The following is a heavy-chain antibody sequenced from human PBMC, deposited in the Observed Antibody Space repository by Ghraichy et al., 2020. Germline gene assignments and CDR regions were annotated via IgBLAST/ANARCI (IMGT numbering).Heavy chain of an antibody. CDR2: IYSSGST. Sequence: GGSLRLSCAASGFTVSSNYMRWVRQAPGKGLECVSVIYSSGSTYYADSVKGRFTISRDNSKNTLYLQMNSLRAEDTAMYYCARDPLSYGMDVWGQGTTVTVSS. V-gene: IGHV3-53*01. J-gene: IGHJ6*02. CDR1: GFTVSSNY. CDR3: ARDPLSYGMDV.